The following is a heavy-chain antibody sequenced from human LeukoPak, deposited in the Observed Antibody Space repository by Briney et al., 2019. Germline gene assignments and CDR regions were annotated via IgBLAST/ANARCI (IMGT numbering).Heavy chain of an antibody. CDR1: GGSFSGYY. J-gene: IGHJ6*02. V-gene: IGHV4-34*01. CDR2: INHSGST. Sequence: PSETLSLTCAVYGGSFSGYYWSWIRQPPGKGLEWIGEINHSGSTNYNPSLKSRVTISVDTSKNQFSLKLSSVTAADTAVYYCARHSLYCSSTSCPLDDGMDVWGQGTTVTVSS. CDR3: ARHSLYCSSTSCPLDDGMDV. D-gene: IGHD2-2*01.